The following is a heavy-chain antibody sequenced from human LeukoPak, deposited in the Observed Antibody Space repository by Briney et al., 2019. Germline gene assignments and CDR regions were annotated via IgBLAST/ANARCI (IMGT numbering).Heavy chain of an antibody. D-gene: IGHD5-18*01. CDR3: ARVPRRGHNYGFDY. V-gene: IGHV1-2*02. CDR2: IDPHTGDR. J-gene: IGHJ4*02. Sequence: ASVKVSCKASGYIFNSYYLHWMRQAPGRGPEWLGWIDPHTGDRVYAQKFQGRVTMTRDTSISTAYLGLNWLGSADTAVYFCARVPRRGHNYGFDYWGQGSLVTVSS. CDR1: GYIFNSYY.